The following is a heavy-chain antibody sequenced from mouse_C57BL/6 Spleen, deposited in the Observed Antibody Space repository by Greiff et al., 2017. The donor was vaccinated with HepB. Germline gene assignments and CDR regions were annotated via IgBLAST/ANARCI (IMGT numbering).Heavy chain of an antibody. J-gene: IGHJ3*01. CDR2: INPGSGGT. CDR1: GYAFTNYL. Sequence: VQLQQSGAELVRPGTSVKVSCKASGYAFTNYLIEWVKQRPGQGLEWIGVINPGSGGTNYNEKFKGKATLTADNSSSTAYMQLSSLTSEDSAVYFCAACMITTDRFAYWGQGTLVTVSA. D-gene: IGHD2-4*01. CDR3: AACMITTDRFAY. V-gene: IGHV1-54*01.